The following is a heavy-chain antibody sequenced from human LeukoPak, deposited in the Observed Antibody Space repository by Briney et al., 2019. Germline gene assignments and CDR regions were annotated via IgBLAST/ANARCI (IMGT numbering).Heavy chain of an antibody. J-gene: IGHJ6*02. CDR1: GYTFTSYG. D-gene: IGHD5-18*01. V-gene: IGHV1-18*01. CDR2: ISAYNGNT. Sequence: GASVKVSCKASGYTFTSYGISWVRQAPGQGLEWMGWISAYNGNTNYAQKLQGRVTMTTDTSTSTAYMELRSLRSDDTAVYYCARDGPAAMVTGGYYYYYYGMDVWGQGTTVTVSS. CDR3: ARDGPAAMVTGGYYYYYYGMDV.